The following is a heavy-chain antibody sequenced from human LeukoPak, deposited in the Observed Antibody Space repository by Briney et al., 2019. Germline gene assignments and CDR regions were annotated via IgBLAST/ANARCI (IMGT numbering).Heavy chain of an antibody. CDR3: APLSGDTTLAY. D-gene: IGHD1-26*01. CDR2: IRWDSSSR. V-gene: IGHV3-9*01. J-gene: IGHJ4*02. Sequence: PGGSLRLSCVASGFTFDDFGMHWVRQAAGEGLEWVSGIRWDSSSRDYADSVKGRFTISRDNAKNSRYLQMNSLGAEDTALYYCAPLSGDTTLAYWGRGTRVPVSS. CDR1: GFTFDDFG.